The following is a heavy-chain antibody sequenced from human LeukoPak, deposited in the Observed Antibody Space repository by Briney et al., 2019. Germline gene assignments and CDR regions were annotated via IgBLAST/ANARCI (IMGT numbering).Heavy chain of an antibody. J-gene: IGHJ5*02. D-gene: IGHD2-21*02. Sequence: SETLSLTCKASGGSISSYAWSWIRQPPGKGLEWMGDIYYSWSTKYNPSLNNRSTISVETYNNQFSLKVSSVPAADAAVYYCARIAYCGGDCRGVTGAGGWFDPWGQGTLVTVSS. V-gene: IGHV4-59*01. CDR3: ARIAYCGGDCRGVTGAGGWFDP. CDR1: GGSISSYA. CDR2: IYYSWST.